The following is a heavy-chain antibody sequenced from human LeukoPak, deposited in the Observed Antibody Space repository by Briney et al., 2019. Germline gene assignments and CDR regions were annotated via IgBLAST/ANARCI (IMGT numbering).Heavy chain of an antibody. CDR3: ARKSQKYSSSRYFDL. V-gene: IGHV4-34*01. D-gene: IGHD6-6*01. J-gene: IGHJ2*01. Sequence: SETLSLTCAVYGGSFSGYYWRWIRQPPGKGREWIGEINHSGSTNYNPSLKSRVTISVDTSKNQFSLKLSSVTAADTAVYYCARKSQKYSSSRYFDLWGRGTLVTVSS. CDR1: GGSFSGYY. CDR2: INHSGST.